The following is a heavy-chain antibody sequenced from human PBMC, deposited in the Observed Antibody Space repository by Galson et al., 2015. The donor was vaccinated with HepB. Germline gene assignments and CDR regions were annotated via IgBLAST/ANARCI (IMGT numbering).Heavy chain of an antibody. CDR3: VKGGGYSSGYYYDDYYGMDV. V-gene: IGHV3-64D*06. CDR2: ISSNGGST. J-gene: IGHJ6*02. CDR1: GFTFSSYA. D-gene: IGHD3-22*01. Sequence: SLRLSCAASGFTFSSYAMHWVRQAPGKGLEYVSAISSNGGSTYYADSVKGRFTISRDNSKNTLYLQMSSLRAEDTAVYYCVKGGGYSSGYYYDDYYGMDVWGQGTTVTVSS.